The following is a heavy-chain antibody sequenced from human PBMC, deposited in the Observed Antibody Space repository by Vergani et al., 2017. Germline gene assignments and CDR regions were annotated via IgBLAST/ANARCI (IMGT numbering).Heavy chain of an antibody. V-gene: IGHV4-4*03. CDR1: GGSISSSNW. CDR2: INHSGST. CDR3: ARGYCSSTSCYEYNWFDP. D-gene: IGHD2-2*01. J-gene: IGHJ5*02. Sequence: QVQLQESGPGLVKPPGTLSLTCAVSGGSISSSNWWSWVRQPPGKGLEWIGEINHSGSTNYNPSLKSRVTISVDTSKNQFSLKLSSVTAADTAVYYCARGYCSSTSCYEYNWFDPWGQGTLVTVSS.